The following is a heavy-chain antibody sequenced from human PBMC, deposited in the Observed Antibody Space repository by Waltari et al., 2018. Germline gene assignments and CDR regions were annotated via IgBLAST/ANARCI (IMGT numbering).Heavy chain of an antibody. V-gene: IGHV1-69*02. D-gene: IGHD1-1*01. J-gene: IGHJ4*02. Sequence: HVQLEQSGAEVKTPGSSVQVSCKASGGTFSTYTVTLVRQAPGQGLEWMGSIIPFLGISKYAQSLQARLTITVDQSTNTGYMELNNLRPEDTGVYYCARSGEMKGTVDYWGQGTLVTVSS. CDR2: IIPFLGIS. CDR3: ARSGEMKGTVDY. CDR1: GGTFSTYT.